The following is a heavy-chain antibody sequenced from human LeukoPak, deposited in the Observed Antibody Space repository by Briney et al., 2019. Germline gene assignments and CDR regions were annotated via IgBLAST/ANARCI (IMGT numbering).Heavy chain of an antibody. CDR3: ARRVAVGNYFDP. CDR2: IYYSGSS. J-gene: IGHJ5*02. CDR1: GGSISSYY. Sequence: PSETLSFTCTVSGGSISSYYWSWIRQPPGKGLQWIGNIYYSGSSNYNPALKIRGTISLNTDKNQYSLRLRSVTAADTAVYYCARRVAVGNYFDPWGQGTLVTVSS. D-gene: IGHD4-11*01. V-gene: IGHV4-59*08.